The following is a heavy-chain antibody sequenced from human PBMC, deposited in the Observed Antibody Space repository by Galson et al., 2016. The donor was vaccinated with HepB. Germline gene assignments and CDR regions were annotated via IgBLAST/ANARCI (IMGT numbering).Heavy chain of an antibody. D-gene: IGHD1-26*01. J-gene: IGHJ4*02. CDR1: GASFSSDRHY. Sequence: ETLSLTCTVSGASFSSDRHYWSWVRQPPGKGLEWIGFFHHSGTTNYNASLKSRVTISLDTSKNQFSLKLTSVTAADTAVYYCAKGNSGGYIDDWGQGILVTVSS. CDR3: AKGNSGGYIDD. V-gene: IGHV4-61*01. CDR2: FHHSGTT.